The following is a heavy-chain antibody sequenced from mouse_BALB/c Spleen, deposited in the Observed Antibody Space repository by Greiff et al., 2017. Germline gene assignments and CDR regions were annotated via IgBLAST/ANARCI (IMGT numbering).Heavy chain of an antibody. Sequence: QVQLQQSGAELVKPGASVKMSCKASGYTFTSYYMYWVKQRPGQGLEWIGEINPSNGGTNFNEKFKSKATLTVDKSSSTAYMQLSSLTSEDSAVYYCTRTRYYYGSSYYSMDCWGQGTTVTVSS. CDR2: INPSNGGT. D-gene: IGHD1-1*01. CDR3: TRTRYYYGSSYYSMDC. J-gene: IGHJ4*01. V-gene: IGHV1S81*02. CDR1: GYTFTSYY.